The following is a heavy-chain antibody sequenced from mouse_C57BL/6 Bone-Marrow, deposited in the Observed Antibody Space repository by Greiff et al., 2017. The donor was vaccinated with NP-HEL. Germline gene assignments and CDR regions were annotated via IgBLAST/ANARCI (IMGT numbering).Heavy chain of an antibody. CDR2: IYPRSGNT. CDR3: ATGAQAIAMDY. D-gene: IGHD3-2*02. V-gene: IGHV1-81*01. CDR1: GYTFTSYG. Sequence: VQLQQPGAELARPGASVKLSCKASGYTFTSYGISWVKQRTGQGLEWIGEIYPRSGNTYYNEKFKGKATLTADKSSSTAYMELRSLTSEDSAVYFCATGAQAIAMDYWGQGTSVTVSS. J-gene: IGHJ4*01.